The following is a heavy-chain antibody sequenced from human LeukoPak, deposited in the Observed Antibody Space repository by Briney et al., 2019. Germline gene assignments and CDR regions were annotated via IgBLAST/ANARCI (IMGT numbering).Heavy chain of an antibody. CDR2: INPNSGGT. V-gene: IGHV1-2*02. Sequence: GASVKVSCKASGYTFTGYYMHWVRQAPGQGLEWMGWINPNSGGTNYAQKFQGRVTMTRDTSISTAYMELSRLRSDDTAVYYCARDRRRLGELSYSFDYWGQGTLVTVSS. J-gene: IGHJ4*02. D-gene: IGHD3-16*02. CDR1: GYTFTGYY. CDR3: ARDRRRLGELSYSFDY.